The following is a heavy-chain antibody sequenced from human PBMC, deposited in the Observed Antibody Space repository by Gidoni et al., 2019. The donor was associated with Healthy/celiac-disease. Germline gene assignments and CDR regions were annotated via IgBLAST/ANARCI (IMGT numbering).Heavy chain of an antibody. D-gene: IGHD5-12*01. CDR1: GVTFSSYS. CDR2: ISSSSSYI. CDR3: ARDPPQRWLQTDAFDI. V-gene: IGHV3-21*01. Sequence: EVQLVESGGGLVKPGGSMRLSCAASGVTFSSYSINWVRQAPGKGLEWVSSISSSSSYIYYADSVKGRFTISRDNAKNSLYLQMNSLRAEDTAVYYCARDPPQRWLQTDAFDIWGQGTMVTVSS. J-gene: IGHJ3*02.